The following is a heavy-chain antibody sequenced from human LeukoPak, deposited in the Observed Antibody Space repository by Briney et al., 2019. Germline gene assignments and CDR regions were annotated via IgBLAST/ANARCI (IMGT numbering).Heavy chain of an antibody. D-gene: IGHD6-13*01. Sequence: GASVKVSCKASGYTFTSYGISWVQQAPGQGLEWMGWISAYNGNTNYAQKLQGRVTMTTDTSTSTAYMELRSLRSDDTAVYYCARDRRYSSSHDAFDIWGQGTMVTVSS. V-gene: IGHV1-18*01. J-gene: IGHJ3*02. CDR3: ARDRRYSSSHDAFDI. CDR2: ISAYNGNT. CDR1: GYTFTSYG.